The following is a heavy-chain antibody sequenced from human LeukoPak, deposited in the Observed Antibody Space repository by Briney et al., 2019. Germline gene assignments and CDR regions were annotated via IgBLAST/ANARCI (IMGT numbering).Heavy chain of an antibody. CDR2: IGTADDT. CDR3: ARSGYYHYYGLDV. J-gene: IGHJ6*02. V-gene: IGHV3-13*04. Sequence: PGGSLRLSCVASGFTFRSYDLHWVRHTTGKGLEWVSAIGTADDTFYPDSVKGRFTISRDDAKNSLYLQMSNLRVGDTAVYYCARSGYYHYYGLDVWGQGPRSPFP. D-gene: IGHD6-13*01. CDR1: GFTFRSYD.